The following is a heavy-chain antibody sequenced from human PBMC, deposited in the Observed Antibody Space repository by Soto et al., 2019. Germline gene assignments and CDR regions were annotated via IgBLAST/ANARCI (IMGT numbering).Heavy chain of an antibody. CDR3: VRDVGGGELLDY. CDR2: TYFRSKWYK. D-gene: IGHD1-26*01. Sequence: SQTRSLTCXISGDSVSSNSAAWNWIRQSPSRGLEWLGRTYFRSKWYKDYAISVKSRITINPDTSKNQFSLQLNSVTPEDTAVYYCVRDVGGGELLDYWGQGTLVTVSS. V-gene: IGHV6-1*01. J-gene: IGHJ4*02. CDR1: GDSVSSNSAA.